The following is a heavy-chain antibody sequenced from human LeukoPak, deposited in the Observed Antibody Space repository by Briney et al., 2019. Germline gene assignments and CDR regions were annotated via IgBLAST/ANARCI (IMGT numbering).Heavy chain of an antibody. J-gene: IGHJ4*02. CDR2: IRYDGSNK. CDR3: AKGGDYYDSSGYYSDFDY. CDR1: GFTFSSYG. Sequence: GRSLRLSCAASGFTFSSYGMNWVRQAPGKGLEWVAFIRYDGSNKYYADSVKGRFAISRDNSKNTLYLQMNSLRTEDTAVYYCAKGGDYYDSSGYYSDFDYWGQGTLVTVSS. D-gene: IGHD3-22*01. V-gene: IGHV3-30*02.